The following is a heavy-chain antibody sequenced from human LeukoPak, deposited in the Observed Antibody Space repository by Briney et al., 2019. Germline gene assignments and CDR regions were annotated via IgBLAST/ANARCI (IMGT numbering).Heavy chain of an antibody. CDR2: ISSSGSNT. D-gene: IGHD3-10*01. CDR1: GFTFSSYE. V-gene: IGHV3-48*03. J-gene: IGHJ4*02. CDR3: ARSYYGSD. Sequence: PGGSLRLSCAASGFTFSSYEMKWVRQAPGKGLEWVSLISSSGSNTYYADSVKGRFTISRDNAKNSLYLQMNSLRAEDTAVYYCARSYYGSDWGQGTLVTVSP.